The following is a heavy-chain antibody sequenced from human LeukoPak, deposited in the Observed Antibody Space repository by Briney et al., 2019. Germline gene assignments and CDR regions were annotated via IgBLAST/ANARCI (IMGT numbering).Heavy chain of an antibody. CDR2: IYYSGST. D-gene: IGHD2-2*01. V-gene: IGHV4-30-4*08. Sequence: SETLSLTCTVSAGSISSGDYYWSWIRQPPGKGLEWIGYIYYSGSTYYNPSLKSRVTISVDTSKNQFSLKLSSVTAADTAVYYCARVGCSSTSCNRYFDYWGQGTLVTVSS. CDR1: AGSISSGDYY. CDR3: ARVGCSSTSCNRYFDY. J-gene: IGHJ4*02.